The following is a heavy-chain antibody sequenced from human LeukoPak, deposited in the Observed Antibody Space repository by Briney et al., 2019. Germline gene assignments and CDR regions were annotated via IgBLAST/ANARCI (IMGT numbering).Heavy chain of an antibody. CDR2: IDPSDSYT. V-gene: IGHV5-10-1*01. CDR3: ASRGVSGGSGSYYIDY. Sequence: GESVSFSCKGSGYSFTSYWISWVRQMPGKGMEWMGRIDPSDSYTNYSPSFQGHVTISADKSISTAYLQWSSLKASDTAMYYCASRGVSGGSGSYYIDYWGQGTLVTVSS. CDR1: GYSFTSYW. D-gene: IGHD3-10*01. J-gene: IGHJ4*02.